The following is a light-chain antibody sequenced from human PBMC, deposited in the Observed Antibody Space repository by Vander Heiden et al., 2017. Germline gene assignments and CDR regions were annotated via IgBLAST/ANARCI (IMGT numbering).Light chain of an antibody. CDR3: QQSYNIPHT. J-gene: IGKJ2*01. Sequence: DIQHAPSPSSLSTSVGDRVTITCRASQSISTYLNWYQQKPGKAPKLLIYTASSLQSGVPSRFSGSGSGTDGTDFTLTISSLQREDFATYYCQQSYNIPHTFGQGTKLEIK. V-gene: IGKV1-39*01. CDR1: QSISTY. CDR2: TAS.